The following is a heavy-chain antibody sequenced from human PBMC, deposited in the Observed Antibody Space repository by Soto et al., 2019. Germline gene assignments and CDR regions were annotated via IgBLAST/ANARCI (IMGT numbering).Heavy chain of an antibody. Sequence: EVQLVESGGGLVQPGGSLRLSCAASGFTVSSNYRSWVLPAPGKGLEWVSVIYSGGSTYYGDSVKGRFTISRDNSKTTLYLQMNSLRAEDTAVSYCAREPPLIAAAGPDAFDIWGQGTMVTVSS. CDR3: AREPPLIAAAGPDAFDI. CDR1: GFTVSSNY. D-gene: IGHD6-13*01. CDR2: IYSGGST. V-gene: IGHV3-66*01. J-gene: IGHJ3*02.